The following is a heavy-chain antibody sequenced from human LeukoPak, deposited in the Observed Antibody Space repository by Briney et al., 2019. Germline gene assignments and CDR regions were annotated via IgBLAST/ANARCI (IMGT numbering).Heavy chain of an antibody. D-gene: IGHD5-12*01. V-gene: IGHV4-59*01. Sequence: PSETLSLTCSVSGASIRSYFWSWIRQSPWKGLEWIGYVYDNDISNFNPSLESRVTILVDRSKSQFSLKLRSVTAADTAVYYCARGLVLATDDAFDIWGPGTMVTVSS. CDR3: ARGLVLATDDAFDI. CDR2: VYDNDIS. J-gene: IGHJ3*02. CDR1: GASIRSYF.